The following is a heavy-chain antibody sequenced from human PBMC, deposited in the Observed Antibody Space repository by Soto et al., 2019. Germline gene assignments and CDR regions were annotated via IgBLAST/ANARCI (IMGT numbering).Heavy chain of an antibody. D-gene: IGHD3-22*01. Sequence: PGGSLRLSCAASGFTFSSYGMHWVRQAPGKGLEWVAVISYDGSNKYYADSVKGRFTISRDNSKNTLYLQMNSLRAEDTAVYYCAKDQYYYDSSGYYVSSGAQWHAFDIWGQGTMVTVSS. V-gene: IGHV3-30*18. CDR1: GFTFSSYG. CDR3: AKDQYYYDSSGYYVSSGAQWHAFDI. J-gene: IGHJ3*02. CDR2: ISYDGSNK.